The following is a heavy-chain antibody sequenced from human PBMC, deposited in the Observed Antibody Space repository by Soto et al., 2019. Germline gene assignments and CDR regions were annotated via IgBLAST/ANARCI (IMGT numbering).Heavy chain of an antibody. Sequence: QVQLVQSGAEVKKPGSSVKVSCKASGGTFSSYAISWVRQAPGQGLEWMGGIIPIFGTANYAQKFQGRVTITADESTSTAYMELSSLRSEDTAVYYCVFSGSYSIKGRYYGMDVWGQGTTVTVSS. D-gene: IGHD1-26*01. V-gene: IGHV1-69*12. CDR3: VFSGSYSIKGRYYGMDV. CDR1: GGTFSSYA. J-gene: IGHJ6*02. CDR2: IIPIFGTA.